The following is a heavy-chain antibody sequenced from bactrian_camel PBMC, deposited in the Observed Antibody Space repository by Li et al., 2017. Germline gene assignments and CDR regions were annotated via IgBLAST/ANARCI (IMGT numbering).Heavy chain of an antibody. CDR2: ISIDGYV. V-gene: IGHV3S63*01. Sequence: QLVESGGGSVQAGGSVRLSCTASGFDFADSLMTWFRQGPGNECLLVSSISIDGYVYVADSVKDRFITSRDNAKSTLFLQMNGLKPVDAAMYYCTTNAPGAPRSPCWGQGTQVTVS. CDR1: GFDFADSL. CDR3: TTNAPGAPRSPC. J-gene: IGHJ4*01.